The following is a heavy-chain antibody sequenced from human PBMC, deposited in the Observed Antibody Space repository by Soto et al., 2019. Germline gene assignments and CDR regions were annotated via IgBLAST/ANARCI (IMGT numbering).Heavy chain of an antibody. J-gene: IGHJ6*02. CDR2: ISYDGSNK. D-gene: IGHD6-13*01. CDR3: AKGEYSSSWYYSYYYYGMDV. CDR1: GFTFSSYG. V-gene: IGHV3-30*18. Sequence: PGGSLRLSCAASGFTFSSYGMHWVRQAPGKGLEWVAVISYDGSNKCYADSVKGRFTISRDNSKNTLYLQMNSLRAEDTAVYYCAKGEYSSSWYYSYYYYGMDVWGQGTTVTVSS.